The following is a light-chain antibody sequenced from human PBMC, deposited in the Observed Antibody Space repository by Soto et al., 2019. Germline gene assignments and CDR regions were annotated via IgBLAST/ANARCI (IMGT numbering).Light chain of an antibody. J-gene: IGKJ1*01. CDR2: GAS. CDR3: QQYSSSGT. Sequence: IACTQNRGTLSLPPWERATLSFRASQSVSNNYLAWYQQQPGQAPRLLIYGASNRATGIPDRLSGSGSGTDFTLTISRLAPEDFAVYYCQQYSSSGTFGQGANVAIK. CDR1: QSVSNNY. V-gene: IGKV3-20*01.